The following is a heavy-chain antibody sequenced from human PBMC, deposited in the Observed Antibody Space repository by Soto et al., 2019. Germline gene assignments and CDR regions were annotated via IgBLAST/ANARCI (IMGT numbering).Heavy chain of an antibody. V-gene: IGHV3-30-3*01. CDR3: ARVSRRGGVAPPLLGY. CDR1: GFTFSSYA. CDR2: ISYDGSNK. Sequence: PGGSLRLSCAASGFTFSSYAMHWVRQAPGKGLEWVAVISYDGSNKYYADSVKGRFTISRDNSKNTLYLQMNSLRAEDTAVYYCARVSRRGGVAPPLLGYWGQGTLVTVSS. J-gene: IGHJ4*02. D-gene: IGHD3-16*01.